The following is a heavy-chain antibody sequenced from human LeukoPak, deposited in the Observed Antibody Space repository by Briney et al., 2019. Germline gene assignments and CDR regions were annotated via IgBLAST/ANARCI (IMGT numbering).Heavy chain of an antibody. V-gene: IGHV1-46*01. CDR3: ARGPSLYCGGDCYGVNFDY. D-gene: IGHD2-21*02. J-gene: IGHJ4*02. Sequence: GASVKVSCKASGYTFTGYYMHWVRQAPGQGLEWMGWINPSGGSTSYAQKFQGRVTMTRDMSTSTVYMELSSLRSEDTAVYYRARGPSLYCGGDCYGVNFDYWGQGTLVTVSS. CDR1: GYTFTGYY. CDR2: INPSGGST.